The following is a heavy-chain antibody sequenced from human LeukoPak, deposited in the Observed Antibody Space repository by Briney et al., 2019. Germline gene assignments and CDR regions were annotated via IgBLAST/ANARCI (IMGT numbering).Heavy chain of an antibody. Sequence: SETLSLTCAVYGGSFSGYYWSWIRQPPGKGLEWIGEINHSGSTNYNPSLKSRVTISVDTSKNQSSLKLSSVTAADTAVYYCARLRFIGYNYVDWFDPWGQGTLVTVSS. D-gene: IGHD5-24*01. CDR1: GGSFSGYY. CDR2: INHSGST. V-gene: IGHV4-34*01. CDR3: ARLRFIGYNYVDWFDP. J-gene: IGHJ5*02.